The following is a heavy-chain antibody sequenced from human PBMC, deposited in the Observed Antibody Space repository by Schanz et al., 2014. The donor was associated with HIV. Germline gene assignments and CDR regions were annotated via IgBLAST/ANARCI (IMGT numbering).Heavy chain of an antibody. J-gene: IGHJ6*02. Sequence: QVQLVESGGGVVQPGRSLRLSCAGSGLTFSSYGMHWVRQAPGKGLEWVAVIWNDGSNKYYADSVKGRFTISRDNSKNTLYLQMNSLRAEDTAVYYCASTEYPYTTSSDYYYGMDVWGQGTTVTVSS. CDR3: ASTEYPYTTSSDYYYGMDV. D-gene: IGHD6-6*01. CDR1: GLTFSSYG. V-gene: IGHV3-33*08. CDR2: IWNDGSNK.